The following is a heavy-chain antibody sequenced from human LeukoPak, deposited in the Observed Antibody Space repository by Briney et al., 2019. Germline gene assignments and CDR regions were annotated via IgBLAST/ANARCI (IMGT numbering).Heavy chain of an antibody. V-gene: IGHV5-51*01. CDR1: GYTFTYW. J-gene: IGHJ4*02. CDR2: IYPGDSDT. D-gene: IGHD4-23*01. CDR3: ARQDGGGLYYFDY. Sequence: GESLRISCKGSGYTFTYWIAWVRQMPGKGLEWMGIIYPGDSDTRYSPSFQGQVTISVDKSISTAYLQWSSLKASDTAIYYCARQDGGGLYYFDYWGQGTLVTVSS.